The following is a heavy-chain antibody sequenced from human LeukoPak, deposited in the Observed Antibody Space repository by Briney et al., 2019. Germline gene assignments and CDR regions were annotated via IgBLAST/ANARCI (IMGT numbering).Heavy chain of an antibody. V-gene: IGHV4-39*07. CDR1: GGSISSRPYY. Sequence: ASETLSLTCTVSGGSISSRPYYWGWVRQSPGKGLEWIGTISYSGTTYYNPSLKSRVTISLDTSKNQFSLKLSSVTAADTAIYYCARDFSSSSSVYYYYYMYVWGKGTTVTVSS. CDR2: ISYSGTT. D-gene: IGHD6-6*01. CDR3: ARDFSSSSSVYYYYYMYV. J-gene: IGHJ6*03.